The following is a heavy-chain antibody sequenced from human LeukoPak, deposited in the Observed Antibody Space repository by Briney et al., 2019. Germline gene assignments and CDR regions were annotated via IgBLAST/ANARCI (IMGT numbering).Heavy chain of an antibody. Sequence: PGGSLRLSCAASGFTFRSYAMSWVRQAPGKGLEWVSTISGGGLTPYYADSVKGRFTISRDNSKNTLYLQMNSLRAEDTAVYYCARGGFMITFGGVIDNWFDPWGQGTLVTVSS. CDR3: ARGGFMITFGGVIDNWFDP. CDR1: GFTFRSYA. D-gene: IGHD3-16*02. V-gene: IGHV3-23*01. J-gene: IGHJ5*02. CDR2: ISGGGLTP.